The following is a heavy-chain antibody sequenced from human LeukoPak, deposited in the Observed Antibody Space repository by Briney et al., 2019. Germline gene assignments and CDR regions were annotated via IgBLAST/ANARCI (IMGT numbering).Heavy chain of an antibody. V-gene: IGHV4-34*01. D-gene: IGHD2-15*01. J-gene: IGHJ4*02. CDR1: GGSFSGYY. Sequence: SETLSLTCAVYGGSFSGYYWTWIRQTPGKGLEWIGEINHRGSTNYNPPLESRVTISVDTSKNHFSLDLTSVTAADTAVYYCASGGWHRGYWGQGTLVTVSS. CDR3: ASGGWHRGY. CDR2: INHRGST.